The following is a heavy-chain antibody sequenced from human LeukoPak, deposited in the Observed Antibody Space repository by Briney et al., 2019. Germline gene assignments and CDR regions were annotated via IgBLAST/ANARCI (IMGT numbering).Heavy chain of an antibody. CDR1: GFTFSSYA. V-gene: IGHV3-23*01. CDR3: AERPGYCSSTSCYYYYYMDV. CDR2: ISGSGTST. J-gene: IGHJ6*03. D-gene: IGHD2-2*01. Sequence: GGSLRLSCAASGFTFSSYAKSWVRQAPGKGLEWVSAISGSGTSTYYADSVKGRFTISRDNSKNTLYMQMNSLRGDDTAVYYCAERPGYCSSTSCYYYYYMDVWGDGATVTVSS.